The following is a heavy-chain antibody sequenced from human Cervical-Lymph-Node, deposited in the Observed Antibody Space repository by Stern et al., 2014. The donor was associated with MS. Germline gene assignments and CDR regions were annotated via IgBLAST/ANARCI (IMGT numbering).Heavy chain of an antibody. CDR3: AREEQQLVHGNWFDP. Sequence: VQLVESGPGLVKPSETLSLTCTVSGYSISSGYYWGWIRQPPGKGLEWIGTIYHSGSTYYNPSLKSRVPISGDPSKKQFSLKLSSVTAADTAVYYCAREEQQLVHGNWFDPWGQGTLVTVSS. J-gene: IGHJ5*02. CDR1: GYSISSGYY. V-gene: IGHV4-38-2*02. CDR2: IYHSGST. D-gene: IGHD6-13*01.